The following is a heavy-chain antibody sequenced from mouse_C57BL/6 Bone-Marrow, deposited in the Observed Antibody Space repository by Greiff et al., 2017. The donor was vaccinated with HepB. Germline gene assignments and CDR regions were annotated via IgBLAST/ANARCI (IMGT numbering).Heavy chain of an antibody. V-gene: IGHV5-9-1*02. D-gene: IGHD1-1*01. CDR3: TKYGSSSAWFAY. CDR2: ISSGGDYI. J-gene: IGHJ3*01. Sequence: EVQRVESGEGLVKPGGSLKLSCAASGFTFSSYAMSWVRQTPEKRLEWVAYISSGGDYIYYADTVKGRFTISRDHARNTLYLQMSSLKSEDTAMYYCTKYGSSSAWFAYWGQGTLVTVSA. CDR1: GFTFSSYA.